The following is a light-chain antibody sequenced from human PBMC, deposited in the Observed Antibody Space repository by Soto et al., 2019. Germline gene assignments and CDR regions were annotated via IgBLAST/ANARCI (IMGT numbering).Light chain of an antibody. V-gene: IGKV4-1*01. CDR2: WAS. Sequence: DIVMTQSPDSLAVSLGKRATINCKSSQSVLYSSNNKNYLAWYQQKPGQPPKLLIYWASTRESGVPDRFSGSGSGTDFTLTISSLQAEDVAVYYCQQYYSPPHTFGQGSKLESK. CDR1: QSVLYSSNNKNY. CDR3: QQYYSPPHT. J-gene: IGKJ2*01.